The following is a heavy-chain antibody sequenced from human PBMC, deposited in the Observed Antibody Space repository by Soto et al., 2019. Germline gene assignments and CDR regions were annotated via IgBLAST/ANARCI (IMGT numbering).Heavy chain of an antibody. J-gene: IGHJ6*02. D-gene: IGHD6-6*01. CDR2: SYYSDNT. V-gene: IGHV4-61*01. CDR1: RGSLTGRSNF. Sequence: PPETLSLTCTVSRGSLTGRSNFWTWIRQSQGKGLEWIGYSYYSDNTNYNPYLKSRVSISIDKSKNQFSLKLSSVTAADTAVYYCARDAYRGSSSHPDYYVMDVWGQGITVTVSS. CDR3: ARDAYRGSSSHPDYYVMDV.